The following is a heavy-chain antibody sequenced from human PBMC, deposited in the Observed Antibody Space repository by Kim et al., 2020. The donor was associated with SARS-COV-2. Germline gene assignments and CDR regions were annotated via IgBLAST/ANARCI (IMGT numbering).Heavy chain of an antibody. CDR2: IKGKSEAGAT. V-gene: IGHV3-15*01. CDR3: TTVTHWTTYSLDNSAG. D-gene: IGHD1-26*01. Sequence: GGSLRLSCTISGVDITNAWMSWVRQAPGKGLEWVGRIKGKSEAGATDYAEAVRGRLTISRDQTKHTLYLQMNGLRSEDTALYYCTTVTHWTTYSLDNSAGGGQGTLVTVSS. CDR1: GVDITNAW. J-gene: IGHJ4*02.